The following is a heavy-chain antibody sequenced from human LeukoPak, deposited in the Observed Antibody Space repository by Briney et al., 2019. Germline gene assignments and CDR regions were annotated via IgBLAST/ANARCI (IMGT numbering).Heavy chain of an antibody. CDR1: GFTFSSYS. CDR2: ISSSSSTI. CDR3: ARVGYLYDSSGYYNWFDP. D-gene: IGHD3-22*01. V-gene: IGHV3-48*04. Sequence: PGGSLRLSCAASGFTFSSYSMNWVRQAPGKGLEWVSYISSSSSTIYYADSVKGRFTISRDNAKNSLYLQMNSLRAEDTAVYYCARVGYLYDSSGYYNWFDPWGQGTLVTVSS. J-gene: IGHJ5*02.